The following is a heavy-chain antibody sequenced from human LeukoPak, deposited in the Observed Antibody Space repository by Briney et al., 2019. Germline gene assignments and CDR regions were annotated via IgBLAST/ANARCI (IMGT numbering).Heavy chain of an antibody. V-gene: IGHV3-21*01. CDR1: GFTFSSYS. CDR2: ISSSSSYI. D-gene: IGHD1-1*01. J-gene: IGHJ4*02. Sequence: GGSLRLSCAASGFTFSSYSMNWVRQAPGKGLEWVSSISSSSSYIYYADSVKGRFTISRDNAKNSLYLQMNSLRAEDTAVYYSTRPSRDWNDVVDYWGQGTLVTVSS. CDR3: TRPSRDWNDVVDY.